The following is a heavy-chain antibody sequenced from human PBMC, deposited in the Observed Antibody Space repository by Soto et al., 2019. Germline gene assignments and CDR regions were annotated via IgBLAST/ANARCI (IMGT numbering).Heavy chain of an antibody. CDR3: ARESHSGSFDY. Sequence: SETLSLTCTVSGGSISSGGYYWSWIRQHPGKGLEWTGYIYYSGSTYYNPSLKSRVTISVDTSKNQFSLKLSSVTAADTAVYYCARESHSGSFDYWGQGTLVTVS. CDR2: IYYSGST. D-gene: IGHD1-26*01. CDR1: GGSISSGGYY. J-gene: IGHJ4*02. V-gene: IGHV4-31*03.